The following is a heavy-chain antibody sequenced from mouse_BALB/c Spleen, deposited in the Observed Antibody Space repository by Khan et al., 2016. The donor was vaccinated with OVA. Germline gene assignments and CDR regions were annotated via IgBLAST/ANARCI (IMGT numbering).Heavy chain of an antibody. J-gene: IGHJ3*01. CDR3: TRHGYVAWFTY. Sequence: EVELVESGPELMKPGASVKISCKASGYSFTSYYIHWVIQSHGKSLEWIGYIDPFSGDTTYNQKFKGRATLTVDKSSSTPYIHLSNLTSEDSAVYYCTRHGYVAWFTYWGQGTLVTVSA. CDR2: IDPFSGDT. D-gene: IGHD2-2*01. V-gene: IGHV1S135*01. CDR1: GYSFTSYY.